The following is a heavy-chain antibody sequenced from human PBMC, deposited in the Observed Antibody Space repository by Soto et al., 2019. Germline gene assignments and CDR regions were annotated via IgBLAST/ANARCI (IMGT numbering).Heavy chain of an antibody. V-gene: IGHV1-58*01. CDR1: GFTFTSSA. Sequence: SVKVSCKASGFTFTSSAVQWVRQARGQRLEWIGWIVVGSGNTNYAQKFQERVTITRDMSTSTAYMELSSLRSEDTAVYYCAADYSSGWYQPYYYYYGMDVWGQGTTVTVSS. J-gene: IGHJ6*02. CDR2: IVVGSGNT. D-gene: IGHD6-19*01. CDR3: AADYSSGWYQPYYYYYGMDV.